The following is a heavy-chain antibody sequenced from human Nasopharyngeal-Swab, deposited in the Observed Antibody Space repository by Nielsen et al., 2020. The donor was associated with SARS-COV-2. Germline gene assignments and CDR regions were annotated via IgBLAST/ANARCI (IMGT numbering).Heavy chain of an antibody. CDR2: ISSSGSTI. CDR3: ARAESTYYDFWSGYYFFDY. CDR1: GFTFSSYS. Sequence: GESLKISCAASGFTFSSYSMNWVRQAPGKGLEWVSYISSSGSTIYYADSVKGRFTISRDNAKNSLYLQMNSLRAEDTAVYYCARAESTYYDFWSGYYFFDYWGQGTLVTVSS. J-gene: IGHJ4*02. V-gene: IGHV3-48*04. D-gene: IGHD3-3*01.